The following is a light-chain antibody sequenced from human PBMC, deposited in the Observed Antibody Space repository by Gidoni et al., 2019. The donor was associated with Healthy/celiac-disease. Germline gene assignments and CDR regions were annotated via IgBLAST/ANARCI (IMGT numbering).Light chain of an antibody. CDR3: QQSYSTPLT. Sequence: DIQMTPSPSSLSASVGDRVTIPCRASQSISSYLNWYQQKPVKAPKLLIYDASSLQSGVPSRFSGSGSGTDFTLTISSLQPEDFATYYCQQSYSTPLTVGQGTKLEIK. CDR1: QSISSY. J-gene: IGKJ2*01. CDR2: DAS. V-gene: IGKV1-39*01.